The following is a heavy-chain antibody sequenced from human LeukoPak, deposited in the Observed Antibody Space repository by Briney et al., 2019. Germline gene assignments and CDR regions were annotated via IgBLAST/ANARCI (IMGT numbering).Heavy chain of an antibody. J-gene: IGHJ4*02. CDR1: GGSISSSSYY. D-gene: IGHD3-10*01. V-gene: IGHV4-39*07. CDR3: ARAYYYGSGRLY. Sequence: SSETLSLTCTVSGGSISSSSYYWGWIRQPPGKGLEWIGSIYYSGSTYYNPSLKSRVTISVDTSKNQFSLKLSSVTAADTAVYYCARAYYYGSGRLYWGQGTLVTVSS. CDR2: IYYSGST.